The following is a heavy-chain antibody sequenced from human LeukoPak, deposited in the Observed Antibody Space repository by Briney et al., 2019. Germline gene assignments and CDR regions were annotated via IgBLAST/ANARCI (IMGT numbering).Heavy chain of an antibody. V-gene: IGHV3-20*04. CDR2: INWNGGST. CDR1: GFTFDDYG. J-gene: IGHJ4*02. CDR3: ARDSVSDFWSGYYGYYFDY. D-gene: IGHD3-3*01. Sequence: GGSLRLSCAASGFTFDDYGMSWVRQAPGKGLEWVSGINWNGGSTGYADSVKGRFTISRDNAKNSLYLQMNSLRAEDTALYYCARDSVSDFWSGYYGYYFDYWGQGTLVTVSS.